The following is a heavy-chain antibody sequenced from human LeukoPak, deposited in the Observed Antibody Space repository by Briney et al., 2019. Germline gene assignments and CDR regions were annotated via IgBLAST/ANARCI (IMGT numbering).Heavy chain of an antibody. CDR3: ARDYTVYYYYGMDV. Sequence: SVKVSCKASGGTFSSYAISWVRQAPGQGLEWMGRIIPILGIANYAQKFQGRVTITADKSTSTAYIELSSLRSEDTAVYYCARDYTVYYYYGMDVWGQGTTVTVSS. CDR2: IIPILGIA. D-gene: IGHD4-17*01. J-gene: IGHJ6*02. CDR1: GGTFSSYA. V-gene: IGHV1-69*04.